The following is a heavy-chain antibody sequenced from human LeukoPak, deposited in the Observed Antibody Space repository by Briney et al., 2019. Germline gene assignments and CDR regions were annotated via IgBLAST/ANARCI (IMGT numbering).Heavy chain of an antibody. CDR3: AKVFYDILTGYYFDY. J-gene: IGHJ4*02. CDR2: IRYDGSNK. D-gene: IGHD3-9*01. CDR1: GFTFSDHW. V-gene: IGHV3-30*02. Sequence: GGSLRLSCVASGFTFSDHWMHWVRQAPGKGLEWVAFIRYDGSNKYYADSVKGRFTISRNNSKNTLYLQMNSLRAEDTAVYYCAKVFYDILTGYYFDYWGQGTLVTVSS.